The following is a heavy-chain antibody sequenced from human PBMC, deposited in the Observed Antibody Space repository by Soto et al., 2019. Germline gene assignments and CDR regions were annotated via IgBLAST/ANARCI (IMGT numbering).Heavy chain of an antibody. CDR1: GFRFSGFG. V-gene: IGHV3-30*04. Sequence: QVQLVESGGGVVQPGASLTLSCAASGFRFSGFGMHWVSQAPGKGLEWVAVISFDASEKFYVDSVKGRFSISRDDSHSKVFLQMNSLRREDTGVYYCARDLGGYVHLWDKSNYWGQGTLVNVS. CDR3: ARDLGGYVHLWDKSNY. J-gene: IGHJ1*01. CDR2: ISFDASEK. D-gene: IGHD5-12*01.